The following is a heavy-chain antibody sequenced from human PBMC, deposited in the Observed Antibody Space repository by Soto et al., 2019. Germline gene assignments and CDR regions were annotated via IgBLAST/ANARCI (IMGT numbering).Heavy chain of an antibody. CDR2: ISGSGGST. V-gene: IGHV3-23*01. Sequence: EVQLLESGGGLVQPGGSLRLSCAASGFTFSSYAMSWVRQAPGKGLEWVSAISGSGGSTYYADSVKGRYTISRGNSKNTLYLQMNSLRAEDTAVYYGEERGYSYGDFDYLGQGTIVTVSS. CDR1: GFTFSSYA. J-gene: IGHJ4*02. CDR3: EERGYSYGDFDY. D-gene: IGHD5-18*01.